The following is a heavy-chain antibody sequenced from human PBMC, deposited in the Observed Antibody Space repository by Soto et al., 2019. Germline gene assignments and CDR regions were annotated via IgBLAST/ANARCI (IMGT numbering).Heavy chain of an antibody. J-gene: IGHJ1*01. CDR2: INQEGSEK. CDR3: ARELVVGPAEYFHH. Sequence: GGSLRRSCPASGFTFSSYLMSWVRQVPGKGLEWVANINQEGSEKYYLDSVKGRFTISRDNAKNSLYLQMSSLGAEDTAVYYCARELVVGPAEYFHHWGQGTLVTVS. CDR1: GFTFSSYL. V-gene: IGHV3-7*01. D-gene: IGHD3-22*01.